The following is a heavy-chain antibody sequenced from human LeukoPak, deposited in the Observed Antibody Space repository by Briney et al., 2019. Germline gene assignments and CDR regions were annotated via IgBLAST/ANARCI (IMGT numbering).Heavy chain of an antibody. V-gene: IGHV5-51*01. Sequence: GESLKISCKGSGYSFTGYWIGWVRQMPGKGLEWMGIVYPDDSDTRYSPSFQGQVSISADKSITTAYLQWSSLKASDTAMYYCARRGITATTYYFDYWGQGTLVTVSS. J-gene: IGHJ4*02. CDR3: ARRGITATTYYFDY. D-gene: IGHD1-20*01. CDR1: GYSFTGYW. CDR2: VYPDDSDT.